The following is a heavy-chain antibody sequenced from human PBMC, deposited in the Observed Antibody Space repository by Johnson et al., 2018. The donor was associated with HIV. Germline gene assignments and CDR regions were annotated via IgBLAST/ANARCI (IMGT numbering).Heavy chain of an antibody. Sequence: VQLVESGGGLVQPGGSLRLSCAASEFTFSNYDMHWVRQATGKGLEWVSAIGSAGDTYYPGSVKGRFTISRDNAKKSLYLQMNSLRAEDTALYYCARHLGITGTGDAFDIWGQGTMVTVSS. V-gene: IGHV3-13*01. CDR2: IGSAGDT. J-gene: IGHJ3*02. CDR1: EFTFSNYD. D-gene: IGHD1-7*01. CDR3: ARHLGITGTGDAFDI.